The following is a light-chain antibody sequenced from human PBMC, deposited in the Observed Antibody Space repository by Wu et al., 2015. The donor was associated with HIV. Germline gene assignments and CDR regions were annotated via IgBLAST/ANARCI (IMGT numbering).Light chain of an antibody. CDR3: QQGSNWPT. V-gene: IGKV3-11*01. J-gene: IGKJ4*01. CDR1: QSVSRY. CDR2: DTS. Sequence: EIVLTQSPATLSLSPGERATLSCRASQSVSRYLAWYQQKPGQAPRLLIYDTSDRATGIPARFSGSGSGTDFTLTISSLEPEDFAVYYCQQGSNWPTFGGGTKVEI.